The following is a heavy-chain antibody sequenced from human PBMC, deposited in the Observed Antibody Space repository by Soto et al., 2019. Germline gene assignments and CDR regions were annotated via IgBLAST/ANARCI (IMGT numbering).Heavy chain of an antibody. CDR1: GGSVISGSYC. CDR3: ARGYSSAWSRFDY. CDR2: IYYSGST. V-gene: IGHV4-61*01. Sequence: SETLSLTCTVSGGSVISGSYCFTWIRQPPWKGLELIGYIYYSGSTNYNPSFKSRVTISVDTSRNQFSLKLSSVTAADTAVYYCARGYSSAWSRFDYWGQGTLVTVSS. J-gene: IGHJ4*02. D-gene: IGHD6-19*01.